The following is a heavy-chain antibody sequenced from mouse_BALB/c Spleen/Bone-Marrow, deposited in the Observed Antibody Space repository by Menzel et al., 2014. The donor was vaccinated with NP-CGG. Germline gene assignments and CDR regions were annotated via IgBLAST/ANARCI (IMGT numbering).Heavy chain of an antibody. CDR2: SRNKANDYTA. J-gene: IGHJ1*01. D-gene: IGHD5-1*01. CDR1: GFTFSDFY. Sequence: EVILVESGGGLVQPGGSLRLSCATSGFTFSDFYMEWVRQPPGKRLEWIAASRNKANDYTAEYSASVKGRFIVSRDTSQSILYLQMNALRAEDTAIYYCARYTYPGYFDVWGAGTTVTVSS. V-gene: IGHV7-1*02. CDR3: ARYTYPGYFDV.